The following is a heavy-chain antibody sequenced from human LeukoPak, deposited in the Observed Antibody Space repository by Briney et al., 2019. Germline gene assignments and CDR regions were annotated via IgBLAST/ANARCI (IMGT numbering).Heavy chain of an antibody. CDR3: ARTGNGEYFQH. CDR2: IIPIFGTA. Sequence: SVKVSCTASGGTFSSYAISWVRQAPGQGLEWMGRIIPIFGTANYAQKFQGRVTITTDESTSTAYMELSSLRSEDTAVYYCARTGNGEYFQHWGQGTLVTVSS. CDR1: GGTFSSYA. D-gene: IGHD1-14*01. V-gene: IGHV1-69*05. J-gene: IGHJ1*01.